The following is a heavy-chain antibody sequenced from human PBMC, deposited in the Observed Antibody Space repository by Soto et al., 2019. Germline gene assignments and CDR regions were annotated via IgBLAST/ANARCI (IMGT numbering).Heavy chain of an antibody. Sequence: QVPLVQSGAEVKKPGASVKVSCKASGYTFTSYAMHWVRQAPGQRLEWMGWINAGDGNTKYSQKFQGRVTITRDTSASTAYMELSSLRSEDTAVYYCARDTGDYGSGKLDYWGQGTLVTVSS. D-gene: IGHD3-10*01. J-gene: IGHJ4*02. CDR3: ARDTGDYGSGKLDY. V-gene: IGHV1-3*01. CDR1: GYTFTSYA. CDR2: INAGDGNT.